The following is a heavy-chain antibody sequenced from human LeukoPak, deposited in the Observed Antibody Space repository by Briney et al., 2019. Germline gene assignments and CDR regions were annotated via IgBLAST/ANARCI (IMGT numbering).Heavy chain of an antibody. CDR3: ATWNMGNFDY. Sequence: GASVKVSCKVSGYTLTELSMHWVRQAPGKGLEWMGGFDPEDGETIYAQQCQGRLPVTEDPSTDTAYMELSSLRSEDTAVYYCATWNMGNFDYWGQGTLVTVSS. CDR2: FDPEDGET. V-gene: IGHV1-24*01. J-gene: IGHJ4*02. CDR1: GYTLTELS. D-gene: IGHD1/OR15-1a*01.